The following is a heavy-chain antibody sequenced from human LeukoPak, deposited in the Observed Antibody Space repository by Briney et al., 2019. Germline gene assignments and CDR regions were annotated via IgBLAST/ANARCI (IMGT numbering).Heavy chain of an antibody. CDR3: ARDLGTTVTREFDP. J-gene: IGHJ5*02. CDR1: GGTFSSYA. Sequence: GASVKVSCKASGGTFSSYAISWVRQAPGQGLEWMGGIIPIFGTANYAQKFQGRVTITADKSTSTAYMELSSLRSEDTAVYYCARDLGTTVTREFDPWGQGTLVTVSS. V-gene: IGHV1-69*06. CDR2: IIPIFGTA. D-gene: IGHD4-17*01.